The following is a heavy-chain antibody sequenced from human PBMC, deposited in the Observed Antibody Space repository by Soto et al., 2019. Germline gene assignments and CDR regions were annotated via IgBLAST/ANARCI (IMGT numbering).Heavy chain of an antibody. J-gene: IGHJ5*02. Sequence: SETLSLTCTVSGGSIISGGYYWSWIRKHPGKGLEWIGYIYYSGSTYYNPSLKSRVTISVDTSKNQFSLKLSSVTAADTAVYYCARSGGYDLRAREFDPWGQGTLVTVPQ. CDR2: IYYSGST. V-gene: IGHV4-31*03. CDR3: ARSGGYDLRAREFDP. CDR1: GGSIISGGYY. D-gene: IGHD5-12*01.